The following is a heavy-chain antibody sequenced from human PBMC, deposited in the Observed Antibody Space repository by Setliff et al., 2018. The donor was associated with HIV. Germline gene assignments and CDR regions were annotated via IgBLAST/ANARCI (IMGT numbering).Heavy chain of an antibody. CDR1: GGSISSGGYY. J-gene: IGHJ4*02. CDR2: ISYSGST. V-gene: IGHV4-31*03. CDR3: ATDMDTAMALGH. D-gene: IGHD5-18*01. Sequence: PSETLSLTCTVSGGSISSGGYYWSWIRQHPGKGLEWIGYISYSGSTYYNPSLKSRVTISEDTSRNQFSLRLTSVTAADTAVYFCATDMDTAMALGHWGQGALVTVSS.